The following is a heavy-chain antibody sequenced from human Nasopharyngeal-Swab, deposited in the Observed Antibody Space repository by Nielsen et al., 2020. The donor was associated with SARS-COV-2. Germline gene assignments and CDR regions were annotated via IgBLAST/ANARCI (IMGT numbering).Heavy chain of an antibody. J-gene: IGHJ4*02. CDR3: ASAGLVY. V-gene: IGHV3-9*01. D-gene: IGHD3-10*01. Sequence: SLKISCAASGFTFDDYAMHWVRQAPGKGLEWVSGIAWNSGSLAYVDSVKGRFTISRDNAKNTLYLQMNSLRAEDTAVYYCASAGLVYWGQGTLVTVSS. CDR1: GFTFDDYA. CDR2: IAWNSGSL.